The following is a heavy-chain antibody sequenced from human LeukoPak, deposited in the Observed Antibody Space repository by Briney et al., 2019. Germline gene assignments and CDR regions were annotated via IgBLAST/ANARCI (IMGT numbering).Heavy chain of an antibody. V-gene: IGHV3-23*01. J-gene: IGHJ4*02. CDR2: ISGSGGST. CDR1: GFTFSSYA. Sequence: GGSLRLSCAASGFTFSSYAMSWVRQAPGEGLEGVSAISGSGGSTYYADSVKGRFTISRDNSKNTLYLQMNSLRAEDTAVYYCAKSLIYCSSTSCYAVDYWGQGTLVTVSS. D-gene: IGHD2-2*01. CDR3: AKSLIYCSSTSCYAVDY.